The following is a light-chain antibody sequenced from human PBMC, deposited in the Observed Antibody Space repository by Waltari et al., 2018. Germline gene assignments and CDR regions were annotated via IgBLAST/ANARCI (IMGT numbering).Light chain of an antibody. V-gene: IGKV1-5*03. Sequence: DIQMTQSPSPLSASVGDRVTITCRASQSISSWWAWYQQKPGKAPKLLFQKASTLRSGVPSIFSGSGSGTEFTLTISSLQADDFATYYCQQYQSYSGTFGQGTKVEVK. CDR1: QSISSW. J-gene: IGKJ1*01. CDR2: KAS. CDR3: QQYQSYSGT.